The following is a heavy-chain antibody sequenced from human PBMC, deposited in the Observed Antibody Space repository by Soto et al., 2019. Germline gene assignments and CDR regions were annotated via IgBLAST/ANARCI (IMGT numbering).Heavy chain of an antibody. CDR2: INSDGSNT. CDR3: AKMGWPRSPPDFGL. D-gene: IGHD1-26*01. Sequence: PGGSLRLSCAASGITFSSYWMHWVRQAPGKGLVWVSRINSDGSNTYYADSVEGRFTISRDNSKNTVYLQMNNLRAEDTAVYYCAKMGWPRSPPDFGLWVRGTQVTVSS. J-gene: IGHJ2*01. V-gene: IGHV3-74*01. CDR1: GITFSSYW.